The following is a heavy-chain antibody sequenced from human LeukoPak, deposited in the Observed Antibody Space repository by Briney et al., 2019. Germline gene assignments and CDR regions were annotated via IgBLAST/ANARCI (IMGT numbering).Heavy chain of an antibody. CDR1: GFTFSSYS. J-gene: IGHJ3*02. CDR3: ASLVEATMVRGVIHDI. CDR2: ISSSSSYI. V-gene: IGHV3-21*01. Sequence: GGSLRLSCAASGFTFSSYSMNWVRQAPGKGLEWVSSISSSSSYIHYADSVKGRFTISRDNAKNSLYLQMNSLRAEDTAVYYCASLVEATMVRGVIHDIWGQGTMVTVSS. D-gene: IGHD3-10*01.